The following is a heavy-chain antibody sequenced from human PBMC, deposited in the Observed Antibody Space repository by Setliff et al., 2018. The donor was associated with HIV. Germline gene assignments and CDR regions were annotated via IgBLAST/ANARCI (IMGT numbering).Heavy chain of an antibody. D-gene: IGHD6-19*01. Sequence: KPSETLSLTCTVSGGSISSGDYFLSWIRQAPGKGPEWIGCIYYSGSAYYNPSLQSRVTISVDTSKNQVSLKLNSMTAADTAVYFCVRGPQWLVQKGRVYYFDYWGQGALVTVSS. CDR3: VRGPQWLVQKGRVYYFDY. CDR1: GGSISSGDYF. J-gene: IGHJ4*02. CDR2: IYYSGSA. V-gene: IGHV4-30-4*08.